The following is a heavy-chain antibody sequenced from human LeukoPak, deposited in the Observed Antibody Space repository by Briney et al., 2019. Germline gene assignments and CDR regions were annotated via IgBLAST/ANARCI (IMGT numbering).Heavy chain of an antibody. D-gene: IGHD4-17*01. CDR3: ARGTVTTLFDY. V-gene: IGHV4-4*07. Sequence: KTSETLSLTCFVTGGSISYYYWSWIRQPAGKGLEWIGRLYTSGSTDYNPSLKSRVTMSVDTSKSQFSLKLRSVTAADTAVYYCARGTVTTLFDYWGQGTLVTVSS. CDR2: LYTSGST. CDR1: GGSISYYY. J-gene: IGHJ4*02.